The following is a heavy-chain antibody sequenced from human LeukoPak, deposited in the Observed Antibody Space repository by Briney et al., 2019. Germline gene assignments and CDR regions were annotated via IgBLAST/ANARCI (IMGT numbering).Heavy chain of an antibody. CDR1: GFTFDDYA. J-gene: IGHJ4*02. CDR2: ISWNSGSI. Sequence: GRSLRLSCAASGFTFDDYAMHWVRQAPGKGLEWVSGISWNSGSIGYADSAKGRFTISRDNAKNSLYLQMNSLRAEDTALYYCAKDMVGYSSSWFDYWGQGTLVTVSS. V-gene: IGHV3-9*01. CDR3: AKDMVGYSSSWFDY. D-gene: IGHD6-13*01.